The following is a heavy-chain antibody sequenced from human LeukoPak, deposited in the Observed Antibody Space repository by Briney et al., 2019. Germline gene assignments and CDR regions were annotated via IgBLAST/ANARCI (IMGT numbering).Heavy chain of an antibody. CDR1: GFTSSSYW. Sequence: GGSLRLSCAASGFTSSSYWMSWVRQAPGKGLEWVANIKGDGSDNHYVDSVRGRFTISRDNAKNTLYLQMNSLRAEDTAVYYCARDLIGYSYGYWTDYWGQGTLVTVSS. CDR3: ARDLIGYSYGYWTDY. D-gene: IGHD5-18*01. V-gene: IGHV3-7*01. J-gene: IGHJ4*02. CDR2: IKGDGSDN.